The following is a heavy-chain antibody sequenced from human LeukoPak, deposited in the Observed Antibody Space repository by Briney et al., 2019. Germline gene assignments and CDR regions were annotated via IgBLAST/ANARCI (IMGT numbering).Heavy chain of an antibody. J-gene: IGHJ5*02. Sequence: SETLSITCTVSGGSISSGGYYWSWIRQHPGKGLEWIGYIYYSGSTYYNPSLKSRVTISVDRSKNQFSLKLSSVTAADTAVYYCARVCIAAAGTRWFDPWGQGTLVTVSS. CDR1: GGSISSGGYY. V-gene: IGHV4-31*03. D-gene: IGHD6-13*01. CDR3: ARVCIAAAGTRWFDP. CDR2: IYYSGST.